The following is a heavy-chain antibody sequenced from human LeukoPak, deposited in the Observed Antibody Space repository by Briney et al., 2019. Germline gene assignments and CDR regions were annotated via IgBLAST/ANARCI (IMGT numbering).Heavy chain of an antibody. Sequence: ASVKVSCKASGYTFTGYYMHWVRQAPGQGLEWKGWINPNSGGTNYAQKFQGRVTMTRDTSISTAYMELSSLRSEDTAVYYCARAKHYYDSSGSLGYWGQGTLVTVSS. CDR3: ARAKHYYDSSGSLGY. CDR2: INPNSGGT. D-gene: IGHD3-22*01. J-gene: IGHJ4*02. CDR1: GYTFTGYY. V-gene: IGHV1-2*02.